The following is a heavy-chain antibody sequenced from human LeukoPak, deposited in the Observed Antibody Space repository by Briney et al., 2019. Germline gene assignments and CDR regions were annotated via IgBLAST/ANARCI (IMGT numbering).Heavy chain of an antibody. CDR2: INHSGST. D-gene: IGHD5-18*01. V-gene: IGHV4-34*01. J-gene: IGHJ4*02. CDR1: GGSFSGYY. Sequence: SETLSLTCAVYGGSFSGYYWSLIRQPPGKGLEWIGEINHSGSTNYNPSLKSRVTISVDTSKNQFSLKLSSVTAADTAVYYCARSRGVRYSYGYDYWGQGTLVTVSS. CDR3: ARSRGVRYSYGYDY.